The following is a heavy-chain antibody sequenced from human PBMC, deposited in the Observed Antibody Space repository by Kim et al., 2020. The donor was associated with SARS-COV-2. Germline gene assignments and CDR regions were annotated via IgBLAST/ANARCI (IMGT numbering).Heavy chain of an antibody. CDR1: GGSISSYY. J-gene: IGHJ5*02. Sequence: SETLSLTCTVSGGSISSYYWSWIRQPPGKGLEWIGYIYYSGSTNYNPSLKSRVTISVDTSKNQFSLKLSSVTAADTAVYYCATLTYYYDSSGYKGGWFDPWPGNPGHRLL. D-gene: IGHD3-22*01. V-gene: IGHV4-59*08. CDR3: ATLTYYYDSSGYKGGWFDP. CDR2: IYYSGST.